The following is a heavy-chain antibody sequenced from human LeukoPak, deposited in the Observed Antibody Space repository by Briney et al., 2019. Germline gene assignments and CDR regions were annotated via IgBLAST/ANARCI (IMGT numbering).Heavy chain of an antibody. CDR2: LSGYNGNT. V-gene: IGHV1-18*01. Sequence: ASVKVSCKASGYTFTNYGINWVRQAPGQGLEWMGWLSGYNGNTNYAQKLQGRVTMTTDTSTSTAYMELRSLRSDDTAVYYCARLYFQYYYMDVWGKGTTVTVSS. J-gene: IGHJ6*03. CDR1: GYTFTNYG. D-gene: IGHD2/OR15-2a*01. CDR3: ARLYFQYYYMDV.